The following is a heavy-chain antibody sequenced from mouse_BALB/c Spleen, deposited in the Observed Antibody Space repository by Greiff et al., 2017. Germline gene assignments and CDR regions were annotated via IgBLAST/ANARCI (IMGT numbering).Heavy chain of an antibody. CDR1: GFSLTSYG. D-gene: IGHD2-3*01. CDR3: ASMVTTLYYYAMDY. J-gene: IGHJ4*01. V-gene: IGHV2-4-1*01. CDR2: IWSGGST. Sequence: QVQLQQSGPGLVAPSQSLSITCTVSGFSLTSYGVHWVRQSPGKGLEWLGVIWSGGSTDYNAAFISRLSISKDNSKSQVFFKMNSLQADDTAIYYCASMVTTLYYYAMDYWGQGTSVTVSS.